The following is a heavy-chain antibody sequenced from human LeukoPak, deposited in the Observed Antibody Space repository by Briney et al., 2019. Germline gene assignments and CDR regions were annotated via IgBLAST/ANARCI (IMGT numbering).Heavy chain of an antibody. D-gene: IGHD1-26*01. CDR3: AREESGSYIDY. J-gene: IGHJ4*02. Sequence: SVKVSCKASGGTLSSYAISWVRQAPGQGPEWMGRIIPIFGIANYAQKFQGRVTITADKSTSTAYMELSSLRSEDTAVYYCAREESGSYIDYWGQGTLVTVSS. V-gene: IGHV1-69*04. CDR2: IIPIFGIA. CDR1: GGTLSSYA.